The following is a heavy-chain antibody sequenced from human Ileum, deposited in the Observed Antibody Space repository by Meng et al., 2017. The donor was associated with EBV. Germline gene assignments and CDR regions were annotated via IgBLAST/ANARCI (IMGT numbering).Heavy chain of an antibody. Sequence: QVQLVQAGPEVKNPGSSVKVSCQSSGSTFSVYGITWVRQAPGQGLEWMGGIIPALGTPKYARKFQDRLTITADKSTSTGYMELHSLTSNDTAVYFCARGTGADYWGQGTLVTVSS. D-gene: IGHD3-10*01. CDR2: IIPALGTP. J-gene: IGHJ4*02. CDR3: ARGTGADY. CDR1: GSTFSVYG. V-gene: IGHV1-69*06.